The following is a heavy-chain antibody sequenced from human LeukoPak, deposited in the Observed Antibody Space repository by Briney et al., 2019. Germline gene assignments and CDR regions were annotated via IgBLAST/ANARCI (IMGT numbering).Heavy chain of an antibody. D-gene: IGHD3-22*01. CDR2: IYHSGST. J-gene: IGHJ3*02. CDR3: ARGDSSMAFDI. Sequence: SQTLSLTCTVSGGSISSGGYPWSWIRQPPGKGLEWIGYIYHSGSTYYNPSLKSRVTISVDRSKNQFSLKLSSVTAADTAVYYCARGDSSMAFDIWGQGTMVTVSS. CDR1: GGSISSGGYP. V-gene: IGHV4-30-2*01.